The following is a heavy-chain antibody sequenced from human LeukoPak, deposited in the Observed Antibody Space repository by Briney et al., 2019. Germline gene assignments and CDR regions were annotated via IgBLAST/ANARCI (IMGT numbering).Heavy chain of an antibody. CDR3: AKGSGGPRHCSSTSCYFDY. CDR1: GFTFSSYA. V-gene: IGHV3-23*01. CDR2: ISGSGGST. D-gene: IGHD2-2*01. J-gene: IGHJ4*02. Sequence: GGSLRLSCAASGFTFSSYAMSWVRQAPGKGLEWVSAISGSGGSTYYADSVKGRFTISRDNSKNTLYLQMNSLRAEDTAVYYCAKGSGGPRHCSSTSCYFDYWGQGTLVTVSS.